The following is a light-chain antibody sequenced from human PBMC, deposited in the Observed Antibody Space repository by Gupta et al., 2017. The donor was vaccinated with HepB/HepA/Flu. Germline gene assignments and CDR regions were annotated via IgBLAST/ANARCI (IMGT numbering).Light chain of an antibody. CDR2: EVN. V-gene: IGLV2-8*01. J-gene: IGLJ2*01. CDR1: SSDVGGYEY. CDR3: TSYAGSNIGV. Sequence: QSALTQPPSASGSPGQSVTISCTGTSSDVGGYEYVSWYQQDPGRAPKLMIYEVNKRPSGVPDRCSGSKSGNKAFLTVSGLQAEDEADYYCTSYAGSNIGVFGGGTKLTVL.